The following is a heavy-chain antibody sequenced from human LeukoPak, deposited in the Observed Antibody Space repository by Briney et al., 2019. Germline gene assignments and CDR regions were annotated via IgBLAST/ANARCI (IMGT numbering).Heavy chain of an antibody. J-gene: IGHJ3*02. CDR2: INPNSGGT. Sequence: ASVKVSCKASGYTFTGYYMHWVRQAPGQGLEWMGWINPNSGGTNYAQKFQGRVTMTRYTSIRTAYMELSRLRSDDMAVYYCAIEFATVVVSAVISAFDIWGQGTMVTVSS. CDR1: GYTFTGYY. D-gene: IGHD2-2*02. V-gene: IGHV1-2*02. CDR3: AIEFATVVVSAVISAFDI.